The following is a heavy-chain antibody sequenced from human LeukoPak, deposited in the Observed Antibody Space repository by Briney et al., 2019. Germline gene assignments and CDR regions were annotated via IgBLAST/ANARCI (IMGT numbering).Heavy chain of an antibody. CDR2: TYYRSRWYN. CDR1: GDSVSSNSAA. J-gene: IGHJ1*01. D-gene: IGHD6-19*01. CDR3: AREVSAGWRN. V-gene: IGHV6-1*01. Sequence: SQTLSLTCAISGDSVSSNSAAWNWIRQSPLRGLEWLGRTYYRSRWYNEYAVSVRGRITINPDTSKNQFSLQLTSVIPEDTAIYYCAREVSAGWRNWGQGTLVTVSS.